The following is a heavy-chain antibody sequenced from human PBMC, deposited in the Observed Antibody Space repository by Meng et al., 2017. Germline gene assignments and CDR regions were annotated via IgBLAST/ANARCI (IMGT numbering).Heavy chain of an antibody. CDR1: GGSISRGGYY. CDR2: IYYSGST. D-gene: IGHD3-3*01. J-gene: IGHJ3*02. V-gene: IGHV4-31*01. CDR3: ARGSPYYDFWSGPDAFDI. Sequence: SETLSLTCTVSGGSISRGGYYWSWIRQHPGKGLEWIGYIYYSGSTYYNPSLKSLVTISVDASKNQFFLKLSSVAAADTAVYYCARGSPYYDFWSGPDAFDIWGQGTMVTVSS.